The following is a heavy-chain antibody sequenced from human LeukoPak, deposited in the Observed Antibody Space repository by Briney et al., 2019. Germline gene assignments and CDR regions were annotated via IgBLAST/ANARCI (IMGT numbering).Heavy chain of an antibody. CDR2: INHSGST. Sequence: SETLSLTCAVYGGSFSDYYWSWVRQPPGKGLEWVGEINHSGSTNYNPSLKSRVTISVDTSKNQFSLELTSVTAADTAVYYCSREGPSGSYYSAYYGMDVWGQGTTVTVSS. D-gene: IGHD3-10*01. V-gene: IGHV4-34*01. CDR1: GGSFSDYY. CDR3: SREGPSGSYYSAYYGMDV. J-gene: IGHJ6*02.